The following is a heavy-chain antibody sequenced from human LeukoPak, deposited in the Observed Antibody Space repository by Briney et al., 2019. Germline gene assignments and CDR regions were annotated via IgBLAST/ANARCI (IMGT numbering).Heavy chain of an antibody. CDR2: MYYSGST. CDR1: GGSISSSSYY. Sequence: SETLSLTRTVSGGSISSSSYYWGWIRQPPGKGLEWIGSMYYSGSTYYNPSLKSRVTISGDTSKNQFSLKLSSVTAADTAVYYCARLSMLGYCSGGSCSLAMDVWGKGTTVTISS. D-gene: IGHD2-15*01. J-gene: IGHJ6*04. V-gene: IGHV4-39*01. CDR3: ARLSMLGYCSGGSCSLAMDV.